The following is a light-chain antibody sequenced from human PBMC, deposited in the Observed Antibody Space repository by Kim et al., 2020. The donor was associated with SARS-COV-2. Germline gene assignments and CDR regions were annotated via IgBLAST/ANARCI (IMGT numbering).Light chain of an antibody. V-gene: IGKV1-8*01. Sequence: STGDRVTISCQASQGISSYLAWYQQKPGKAPKLLIYAASTLQSGVPSRFSGSGSGTDFTLTISCLQSEDFATYYCQQYYSYPQITFGQGTRLEIK. CDR3: QQYYSYPQIT. CDR1: QGISSY. CDR2: AAS. J-gene: IGKJ5*01.